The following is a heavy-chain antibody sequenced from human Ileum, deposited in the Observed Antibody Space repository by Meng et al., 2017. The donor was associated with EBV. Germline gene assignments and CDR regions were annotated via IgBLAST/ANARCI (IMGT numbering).Heavy chain of an antibody. V-gene: IGHV3-74*01. CDR2: INGDGTNR. CDR1: QFTFSSDYW. D-gene: IGHD3-10*01. CDR3: VFFTMIRGVIMDS. Sequence: EVQLVYSGGGLVQPGESLKLCWKASQFTFSSDYWMDWVRKAPGDGLVLVSHINGDGTNRIYADSVRGRFTISRDDAKNTLFLQMNSLRAEDTAVYYCVFFTMIRGVIMDSWGQGILVTVSS. J-gene: IGHJ4*02.